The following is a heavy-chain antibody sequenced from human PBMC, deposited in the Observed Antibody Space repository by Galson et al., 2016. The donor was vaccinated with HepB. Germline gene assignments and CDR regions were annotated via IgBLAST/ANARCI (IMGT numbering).Heavy chain of an antibody. D-gene: IGHD4-23*01. V-gene: IGHV1-24*01. CDR1: GHTFIELS. CDR3: LTGDYGGKSEYDYGMDV. CDR2: FDPEDGET. J-gene: IGHJ6*02. Sequence: SVKVSCKVSGHTFIELSMHWVRQAPGKGLEWMGGFDPEDGETIYAQKFQGRVTMTEDTATDTAYMEMSTLRAEDTAVYYCLTGDYGGKSEYDYGMDVWGQGTTVTVSS.